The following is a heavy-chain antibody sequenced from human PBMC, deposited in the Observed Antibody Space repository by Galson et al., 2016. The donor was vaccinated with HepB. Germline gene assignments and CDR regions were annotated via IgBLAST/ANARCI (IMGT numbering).Heavy chain of an antibody. V-gene: IGHV3-74*03. CDR1: DFTFSSHW. CDR3: ARDGLSGRYFDL. CDR2: ISSDGSRT. J-gene: IGHJ2*01. D-gene: IGHD1-26*01. Sequence: SLRLSCAASDFTFSSHWMHWVRQAPGKGLVWVSRISSDGSRTTYADSVKGRITLSRDNAKNTLYLQLNSLRVDDTAVYYCARDGLSGRYFDLWGRGTLVTVS.